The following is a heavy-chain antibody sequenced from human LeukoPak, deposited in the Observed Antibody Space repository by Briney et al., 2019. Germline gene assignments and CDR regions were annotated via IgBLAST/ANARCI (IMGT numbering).Heavy chain of an antibody. Sequence: PGGSLXXXCXAXGFTFSSYGMHWVRQAPGKGLEGGAVIWYDGSNKYYADSVKGRLTISRDNSKNRLYMQMNRLRDEETAVYYCAKDYCGGDCYFDYWGQGTLVTVSS. J-gene: IGHJ4*02. CDR1: GFTFSSYG. CDR2: IWYDGSNK. D-gene: IGHD2-21*02. V-gene: IGHV3-33*06. CDR3: AKDYCGGDCYFDY.